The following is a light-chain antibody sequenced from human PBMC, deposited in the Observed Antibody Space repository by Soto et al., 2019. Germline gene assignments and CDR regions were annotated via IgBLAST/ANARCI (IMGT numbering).Light chain of an antibody. CDR2: LNTDGSH. J-gene: IGLJ3*02. Sequence: QSVLTQSPSASASLGASVKLTCTLRSGQSSYAIAWHQQQPEKGPGHLMKLNTDGSHSKGGGIPYCFSGTSSGAERYLAIARLPSEDEADYCCQTWGTGIRVFGGGTKRTGL. V-gene: IGLV4-69*01. CDR1: SGQSSYA. CDR3: QTWGTGIRV.